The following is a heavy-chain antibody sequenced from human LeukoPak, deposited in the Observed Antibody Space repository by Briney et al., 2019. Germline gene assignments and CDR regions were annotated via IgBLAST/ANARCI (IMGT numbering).Heavy chain of an antibody. D-gene: IGHD5-24*01. Sequence: GGSLRLSCAASGFTFSSYSMNWVRQAPGKGLEWVSYISSSSSTIYYADSVKGRFTISRDNAKNSLYLQMNSLRAEDTAVYYCATIALGVEMATITHDYWGQGTLVTVSS. CDR3: ATIALGVEMATITHDY. V-gene: IGHV3-48*01. CDR2: ISSSSSTI. CDR1: GFTFSSYS. J-gene: IGHJ4*02.